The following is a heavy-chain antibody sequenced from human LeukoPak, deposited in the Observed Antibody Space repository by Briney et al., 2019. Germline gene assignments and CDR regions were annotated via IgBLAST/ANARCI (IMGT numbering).Heavy chain of an antibody. CDR2: IYHSGST. CDR3: ARGGDCSGGTCYPLYFDY. V-gene: IGHV4-30-2*01. D-gene: IGHD2-15*01. J-gene: IGHJ4*02. Sequence: SSETLSLTCAVSGGSISSGDYSWSWIRQPPGKGLEWIGYIYHSGSTYYNPSLKSRVTISVDRSKNQFSLKLSSVTAADTAVYYCARGGDCSGGTCYPLYFDYWGQGTLVTVSS. CDR1: GGSISSGDYS.